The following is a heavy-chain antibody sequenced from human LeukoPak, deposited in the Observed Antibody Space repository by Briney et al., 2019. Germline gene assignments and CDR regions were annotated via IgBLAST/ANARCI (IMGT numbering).Heavy chain of an antibody. CDR3: AQGAGSGVLYYFDY. CDR2: IYYSGST. V-gene: IGHV4-61*01. Sequence: SETLSLTCTVSGYSISSSYYWSWIRQPPGKGLEWIGYIYYSGSTNYNPSLKSRVTISVDTSKNQFSLKLSSVTAADTAVYYCAQGAGSGVLYYFDYWGQGTLVTVSS. D-gene: IGHD1-26*01. CDR1: GYSISSSYY. J-gene: IGHJ4*02.